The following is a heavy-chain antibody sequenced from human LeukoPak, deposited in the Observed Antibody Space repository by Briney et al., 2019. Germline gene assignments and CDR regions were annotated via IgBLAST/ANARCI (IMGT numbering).Heavy chain of an antibody. CDR2: ISWNSGSI. CDR1: GFTFDDYA. V-gene: IGHV3-9*03. J-gene: IGHJ4*02. CDR3: ARGGYSYGPTTFNY. D-gene: IGHD5-18*01. Sequence: GGSLRLSCAASGFTFDDYAMHWVRHAPGKGLEWVSGISWNSGSIGYADSVKGRFTISRDNAKNSLYLQMNSLRAEDMALYYCARGGYSYGPTTFNYWGQGTLVTVSS.